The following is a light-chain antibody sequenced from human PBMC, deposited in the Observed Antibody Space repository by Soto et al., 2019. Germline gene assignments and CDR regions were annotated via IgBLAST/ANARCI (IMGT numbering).Light chain of an antibody. V-gene: IGKV3-11*01. CDR1: QSVSSY. Sequence: EIVLTQSPATLSLSPRERATHSCRASQSVSSYLAWYQQKPGQAPRLLIYDASNRATGIPARFSGSGSGTDFTLTISSLEPEDFAVYYCQQRSNWITFGGGTKVDIK. CDR3: QQRSNWIT. J-gene: IGKJ4*01. CDR2: DAS.